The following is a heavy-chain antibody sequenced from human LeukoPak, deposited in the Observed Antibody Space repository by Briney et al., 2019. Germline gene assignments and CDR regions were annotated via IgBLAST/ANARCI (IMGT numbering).Heavy chain of an antibody. CDR3: ARDVGRSYDLDY. Sequence: GSSVKVSCKASGYTFTSYGFSWVRQAPGQGLEWMGLISAYNGNTDYAQSLQGRVTMTIDTSTSTVYMELRSLRSDDTAVYYCARDVGRSYDLDYWGQGTLVTVSS. J-gene: IGHJ4*02. CDR1: GYTFTSYG. D-gene: IGHD3-16*01. CDR2: ISAYNGNT. V-gene: IGHV1-18*01.